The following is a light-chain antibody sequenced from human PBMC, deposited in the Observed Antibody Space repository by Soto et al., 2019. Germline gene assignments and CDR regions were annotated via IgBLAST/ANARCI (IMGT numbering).Light chain of an antibody. CDR3: SSYTSSTAVV. Sequence: QSALTQPASVSGSPGQSITISCTGTSSDVGGYNYVSWYQQHPGKAPKLMIYDVSNRPSGVSNRFSGSKSGNTASLTISGPQVEDVADYSSSSYTSSTAVVFGGGTK. CDR2: DVS. CDR1: SSDVGGYNY. J-gene: IGLJ2*01. V-gene: IGLV2-14*01.